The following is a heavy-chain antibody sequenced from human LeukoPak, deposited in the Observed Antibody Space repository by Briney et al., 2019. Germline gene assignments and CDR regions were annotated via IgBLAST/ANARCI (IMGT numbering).Heavy chain of an antibody. Sequence: ASVKVSCKASGYIFTGYYMHWVRQAPGQGLEWMGWINPNRGGTNYAQKFQGRVTVTRDTSINTAYMELNRLTSDDTALYYCARDVDHDDSTGKGLVDFWGQGTMVTVSS. CDR1: GYIFTGYY. CDR2: INPNRGGT. J-gene: IGHJ3*01. CDR3: ARDVDHDDSTGKGLVDF. D-gene: IGHD4-11*01. V-gene: IGHV1-2*02.